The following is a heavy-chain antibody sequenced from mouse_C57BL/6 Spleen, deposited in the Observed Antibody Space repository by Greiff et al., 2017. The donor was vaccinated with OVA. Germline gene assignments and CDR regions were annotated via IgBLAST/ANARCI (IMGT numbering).Heavy chain of an antibody. CDR1: GYAFSSSW. J-gene: IGHJ2*01. Sequence: QVQLQQSGPELVKPGASVKISCKASGYAFSSSWMNWVKQRPGKGLEWIGRIYPGDGDTNYNGKFKGKATLTADKSSSTAYMQLSSLTSEDSAVYFCARIYYYGSSYRYFDYWGQGTTLTVSS. CDR2: IYPGDGDT. V-gene: IGHV1-82*01. D-gene: IGHD1-1*01. CDR3: ARIYYYGSSYRYFDY.